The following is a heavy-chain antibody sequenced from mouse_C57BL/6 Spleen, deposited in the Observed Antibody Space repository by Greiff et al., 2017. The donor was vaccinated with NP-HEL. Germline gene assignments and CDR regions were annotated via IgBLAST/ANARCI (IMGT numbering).Heavy chain of an antibody. CDR3: TPRSYGNYGFAY. V-gene: IGHV14-4*01. CDR1: GFNIKDDY. D-gene: IGHD2-1*01. Sequence: VQLKQSGAELVRPGASVKLSCTASGFNIKDDYMHWVKQRPEQGLEWIGWIDPENGDTEYASKFQGKATITADTSSNTAYLQLSSLTSEDTAVYYCTPRSYGNYGFAYWGQGTLVTVSA. J-gene: IGHJ3*01. CDR2: IDPENGDT.